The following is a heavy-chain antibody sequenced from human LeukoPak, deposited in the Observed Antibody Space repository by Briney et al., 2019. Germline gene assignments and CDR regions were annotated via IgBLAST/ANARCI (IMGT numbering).Heavy chain of an antibody. CDR3: ARTGTTWENWFDP. V-gene: IGHV1-69*05. Sequence: ASVEVSCKASGGTFSSYAISWVRQAPGQGLEWMGGIIPIFGTANYAQKFQGRVTITTDESTSTAYMELSSLRSEDTAVYYCARTGTTWENWFDPWGQGTLVTVSS. J-gene: IGHJ5*02. CDR2: IIPIFGTA. D-gene: IGHD1-7*01. CDR1: GGTFSSYA.